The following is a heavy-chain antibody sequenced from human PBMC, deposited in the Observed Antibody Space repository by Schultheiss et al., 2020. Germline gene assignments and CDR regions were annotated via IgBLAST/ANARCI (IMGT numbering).Heavy chain of an antibody. Sequence: ETLSLTCAVSGGSISSSNWWSWVRQPPGKGLEWIGYIYYSGSTYYNPSLKSRVTISVDTSKNQFSLKLSSVTAADTAVYYCARGMDVWGQGTTVTVSS. V-gene: IGHV4-4*02. J-gene: IGHJ6*02. CDR1: GGSISSSNW. CDR2: IYYSGST. CDR3: ARGMDV.